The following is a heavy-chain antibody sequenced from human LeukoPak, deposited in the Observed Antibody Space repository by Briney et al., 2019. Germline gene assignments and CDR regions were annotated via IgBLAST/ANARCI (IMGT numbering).Heavy chain of an antibody. Sequence: GARRLSCAASGFTFSIYSMNWVRQAPGKGLEWVSYISSSSSTIYYADSVKGRFTISRDNAKNSLYLQMNSLRDEDTAVYYCAREVNAPMAGLDYWGQGTLVTVSS. CDR3: AREVNAPMAGLDY. CDR2: ISSSSSTI. J-gene: IGHJ4*02. V-gene: IGHV3-48*02. CDR1: GFTFSIYS. D-gene: IGHD3-10*01.